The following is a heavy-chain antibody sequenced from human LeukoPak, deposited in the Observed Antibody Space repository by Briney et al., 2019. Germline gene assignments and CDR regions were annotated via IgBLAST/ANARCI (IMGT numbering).Heavy chain of an antibody. Sequence: SETLSLTCTVSGGSISSSSYYWGWIRQPPGKGLEWIGSIYYSGSTYYNPSLKSRVTISVDTSQNQFSLKLSSVTAADTAVYYCARREGSSTNPGGTFDYWGQGTLVTVSS. J-gene: IGHJ4*02. CDR2: IYYSGST. V-gene: IGHV4-39*01. D-gene: IGHD6-13*01. CDR1: GGSISSSSYY. CDR3: ARREGSSTNPGGTFDY.